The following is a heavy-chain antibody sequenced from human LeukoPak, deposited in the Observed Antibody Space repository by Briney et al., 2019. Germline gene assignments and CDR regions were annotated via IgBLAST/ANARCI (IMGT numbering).Heavy chain of an antibody. Sequence: PSETLSLTCTVSGGSIRSYYWNWIRQPPGKGLEWIGSISYSGNTYYDPSLKSRVTISVDTSKHQFSLKLNSVTAADTAVYYCARLQYYDSRGYYYGFDYWGQGTLVTVSS. CDR1: GGSIRSYY. CDR3: ARLQYYDSRGYYYGFDY. V-gene: IGHV4-59*05. J-gene: IGHJ4*02. D-gene: IGHD3-22*01. CDR2: ISYSGNT.